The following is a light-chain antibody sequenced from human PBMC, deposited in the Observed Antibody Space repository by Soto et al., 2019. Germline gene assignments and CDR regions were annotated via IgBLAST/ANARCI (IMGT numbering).Light chain of an antibody. CDR1: SSNIGSNY. CDR3: AAWDDSLRGPV. J-gene: IGLJ2*01. V-gene: IGLV1-47*01. CDR2: RNN. Sequence: QSVLTQPPSASGTPGQRVTSSCSGSSSNIGSNYVYWYQQLPGTAPKLLIYRNNQRPSGVPDRFSGSKSGTSASLATSGLRSEDEADYYCAAWDDSLRGPVFGGGTKLTVL.